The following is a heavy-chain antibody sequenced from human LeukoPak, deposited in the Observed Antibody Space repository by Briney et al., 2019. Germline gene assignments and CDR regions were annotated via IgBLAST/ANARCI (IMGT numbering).Heavy chain of an antibody. CDR3: ANICDGMSGDNFDY. D-gene: IGHD2-21*01. V-gene: IGHV3-30*18. CDR2: ISYDGSNK. J-gene: IGHJ4*02. Sequence: GGSLRLFCAASGFTFSSYGMHWVRQAPGKGLEWVAVISYDGSNKYYADSVKGRFTISRDNSKNTLYLQMNSLRAEDTAVYYCANICDGMSGDNFDYWGQGTLVTVSS. CDR1: GFTFSSYG.